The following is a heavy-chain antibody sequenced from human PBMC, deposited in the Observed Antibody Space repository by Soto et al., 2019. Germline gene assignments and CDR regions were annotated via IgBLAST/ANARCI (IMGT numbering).Heavy chain of an antibody. CDR2: IYYSGST. D-gene: IGHD6-19*01. V-gene: IGHV4-59*12. CDR3: AIVPYGIAVAGYYYYYGMDV. CDR1: GGSISSYY. Sequence: SETLSLTCTVSGGSISSYYWSWIRQPPGKGLEWIGYIYYSGSTNYNPSLKSRVTISVDKSKNQFSLKLSSVTAADTAVYYCAIVPYGIAVAGYYYYYGMDVWGQGTTVTVSS. J-gene: IGHJ6*02.